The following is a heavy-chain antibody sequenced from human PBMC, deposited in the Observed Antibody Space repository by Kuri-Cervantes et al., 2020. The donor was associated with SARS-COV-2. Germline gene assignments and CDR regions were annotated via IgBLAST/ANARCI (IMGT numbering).Heavy chain of an antibody. CDR2: TNHSGST. CDR1: GGSFRGYY. CDR3: ARSFRYSGSWSNWFDP. V-gene: IGHV4-34*01. D-gene: IGHD1-26*01. J-gene: IGHJ5*02. Sequence: SETLSLTCAVYGGSFRGYYWSWIRQPPGKGLEWIGETNHSGSTNYNPSLKSRVTISVDTSKNQFSLKLSSVTAADTAVYYCARSFRYSGSWSNWFDPWGQGTLVTVSS.